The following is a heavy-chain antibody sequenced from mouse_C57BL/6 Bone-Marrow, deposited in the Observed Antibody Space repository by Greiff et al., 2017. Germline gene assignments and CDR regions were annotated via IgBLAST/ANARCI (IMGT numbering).Heavy chain of an antibody. CDR2: FHPYNDDT. J-gene: IGHJ4*01. V-gene: IGHV1-47*01. Sequence: VQLQQSGAELVQPGASVKMSCKASGYTFTTYPIEWMKQNHGKSLEWIGNFHPYNDDTKYNEKFKGKATLTVEKSSSTVYLELSRLTSDDSAVYYCASSYYYGSSYSALSYWGQGTSLPVSS. D-gene: IGHD1-1*01. CDR3: ASSYYYGSSYSALSY. CDR1: GYTFTTYP.